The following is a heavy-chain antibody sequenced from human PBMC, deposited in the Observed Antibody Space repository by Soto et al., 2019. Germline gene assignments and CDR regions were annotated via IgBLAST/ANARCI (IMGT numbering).Heavy chain of an antibody. J-gene: IGHJ6*02. CDR1: GASISGFY. D-gene: IGHD3-10*01. Sequence: SETLSLTCTVSGASISGFYWSWIRKSAGKGLEWIGEINHSGSTNYNPSLKSRVTISVDTSKNQFSLKLSSVTAADTAVYYCAKCFGETPYGMDVWGQVPTVT. CDR3: AKCFGETPYGMDV. V-gene: IGHV4-34*01. CDR2: INHSGST.